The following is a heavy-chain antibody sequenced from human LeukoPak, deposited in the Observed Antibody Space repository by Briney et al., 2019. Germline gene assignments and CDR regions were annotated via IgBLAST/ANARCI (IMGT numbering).Heavy chain of an antibody. V-gene: IGHV4-59*01. CDR1: GGSISSYY. CDR2: IYYSGST. Sequence: PSETLSLTCTVSGGSISSYYWSWIRQPPGKGLEWIGYIYYSGSTNYNPSLKSRVTISVDTSKNQFPLKLSSVTAADTAVYYCAMYYYDSSRAFDIWGQGTMVTVSS. D-gene: IGHD3-22*01. CDR3: AMYYYDSSRAFDI. J-gene: IGHJ3*02.